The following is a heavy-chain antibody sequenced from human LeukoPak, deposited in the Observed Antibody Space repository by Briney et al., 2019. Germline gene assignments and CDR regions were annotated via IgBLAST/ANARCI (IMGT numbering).Heavy chain of an antibody. V-gene: IGHV4-39*01. Sequence: PSETLSLTCTVSGGSISSSSYYWGWIRQPPGKGLEWIGSIYYSGSTYYNPSLKSRVTISVDTSKNQFSLKLSSVTAADTAVYYCARAPNFIAALRFDYWGQGTLVTVSS. CDR3: ARAPNFIAALRFDY. CDR1: GGSISSSSYY. J-gene: IGHJ4*02. D-gene: IGHD6-6*01. CDR2: IYYSGST.